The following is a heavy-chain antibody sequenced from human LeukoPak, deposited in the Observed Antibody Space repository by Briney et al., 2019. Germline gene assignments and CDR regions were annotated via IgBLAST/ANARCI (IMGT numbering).Heavy chain of an antibody. CDR3: ARARTGVDV. CDR2: IYYSGST. V-gene: IGHV4-59*01. D-gene: IGHD1-14*01. J-gene: IGHJ6*02. CDR1: GGSISSYY. Sequence: SETLSLTCTVSGGSISSYYWSWLRQPPGQGLEWIGYIYYSGSTNYNPSLKSRVTISVDTSKNQFSLKLSSVTAADTAVYYCARARTGVDVWGQGTTVTVSS.